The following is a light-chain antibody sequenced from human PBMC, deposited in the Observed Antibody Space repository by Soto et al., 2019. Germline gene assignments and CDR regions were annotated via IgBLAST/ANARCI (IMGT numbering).Light chain of an antibody. Sequence: PGERAALSCRASQSVSSNFAWYQQRPGQAPRLLIYGASTRATGIPARFSGSGSATEFTLTISSLQSEDFAVYYCQQYNNWPYTFGQGTKLEIK. CDR3: QQYNNWPYT. CDR1: QSVSSN. V-gene: IGKV3D-15*01. CDR2: GAS. J-gene: IGKJ2*01.